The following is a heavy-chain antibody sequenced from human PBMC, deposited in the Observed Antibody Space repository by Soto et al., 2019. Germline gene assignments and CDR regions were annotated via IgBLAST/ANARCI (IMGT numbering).Heavy chain of an antibody. CDR1: GFTFSSYS. J-gene: IGHJ4*02. CDR3: ASIVVVPAAIYGETLPKNDY. V-gene: IGHV3-21*01. Sequence: PGGSLRLSCAASGFTFSSYSMNWVRQAPGKGLEWVSSISSSSSYIYYADSVKGRFTISRDNAKNSLYLQMNSLTAEDTAVYYCASIVVVPAAIYGETLPKNDYWGQGTLVTVSS. CDR2: ISSSSSYI. D-gene: IGHD2-2*01.